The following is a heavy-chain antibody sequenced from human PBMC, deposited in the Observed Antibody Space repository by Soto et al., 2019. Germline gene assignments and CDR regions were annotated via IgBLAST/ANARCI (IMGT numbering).Heavy chain of an antibody. CDR1: GFTFSSYA. D-gene: IGHD3-22*01. V-gene: IGHV3-30-3*01. Sequence: GGSLRLSCAASGFTFSSYAMHWVRQAPGKGLEWMAVISYDGSNKYYADSVKGRFTISRDNSKNTLYLQMNSLRAEDTAVYYCARDLVIVVGRAFDIWGQGTMVTVSS. CDR2: ISYDGSNK. J-gene: IGHJ3*02. CDR3: ARDLVIVVGRAFDI.